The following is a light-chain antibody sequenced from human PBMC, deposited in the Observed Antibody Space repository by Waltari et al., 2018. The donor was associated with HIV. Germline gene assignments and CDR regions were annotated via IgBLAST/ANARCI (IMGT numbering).Light chain of an antibody. V-gene: IGKV1-13*02. Sequence: AIQLTQSPSSLSASLGARVTITCRASQAISTDLAWYQQKPGEPPKLLIYDASLVQRGVPPRVTGSGSGTDFTLTINSLQPEDFATYYCQQFKSLPLTFAGGTKVE. J-gene: IGKJ4*01. CDR3: QQFKSLPLT. CDR1: QAISTD. CDR2: DAS.